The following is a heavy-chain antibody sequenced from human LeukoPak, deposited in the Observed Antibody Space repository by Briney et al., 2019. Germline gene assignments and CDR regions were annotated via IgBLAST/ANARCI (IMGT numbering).Heavy chain of an antibody. CDR2: NYYSGST. D-gene: IGHD3-16*02. J-gene: IGHJ4*02. V-gene: IGHV4-39*07. Sequence: SETLSLTCTVSGGSIRSSSYYWGWIRQGPGKGLEWIGRNYYSGSTYYNPSRKSRVTITVKTSKNQFSLKLSSVTAADTAVYYCARVAPYYRLVPVDYWGQGTLVTVSS. CDR1: GGSIRSSSYY. CDR3: ARVAPYYRLVPVDY.